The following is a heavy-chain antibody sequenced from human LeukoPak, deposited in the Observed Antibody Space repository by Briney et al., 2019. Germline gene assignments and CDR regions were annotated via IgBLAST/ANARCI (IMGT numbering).Heavy chain of an antibody. CDR2: IIPIFGTA. CDR1: GGTFSSYA. V-gene: IGHV1-69*01. CDR3: ARVATGAYYGSGSYQFDY. J-gene: IGHJ4*02. D-gene: IGHD3-10*01. Sequence: SVKVSCKASGGTFSSYAISWVRQAPGQGLEWMGGIIPIFGTANYAQKFQGRVTITADESTSTAYMELSSLRSEDTAVYYCARVATGAYYGSGSYQFDYWGQGTLVTVSS.